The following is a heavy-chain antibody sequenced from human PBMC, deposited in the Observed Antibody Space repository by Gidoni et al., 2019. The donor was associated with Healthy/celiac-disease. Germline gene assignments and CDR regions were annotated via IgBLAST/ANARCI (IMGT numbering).Heavy chain of an antibody. CDR3: ARVVPYSYGNNWFDP. D-gene: IGHD5-18*01. CDR2: INTRGST. V-gene: IGHV4-4*07. Sequence: QVQLQESGPGPVNLSETLSLTCTVSGGSISSYYWSWIRQPAGKGLEWIGRINTRGSTNYNPSLKSRVTMSVDTSKNQFSLKLSSVTAADTAVYYCARVVPYSYGNNWFDPWGQGTLVTVSS. J-gene: IGHJ5*02. CDR1: GGSISSYY.